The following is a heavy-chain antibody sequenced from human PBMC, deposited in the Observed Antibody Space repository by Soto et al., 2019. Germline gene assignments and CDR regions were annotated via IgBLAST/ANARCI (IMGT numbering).Heavy chain of an antibody. D-gene: IGHD2-21*02. V-gene: IGHV3-74*01. CDR3: VRGDKGGFDL. Sequence: EVQLVESEGGLVQRGGSLRLSCAASGFTFNYYWTHWVRQAPGQGLVWVSHIHSDGSTTTYADSVKGRFTISRDNAKNTLYLQMNSLRAEDTAVYYCVRGDKGGFDLWGQGTTVTVSS. CDR1: GFTFNYYW. J-gene: IGHJ3*01. CDR2: IHSDGSTT.